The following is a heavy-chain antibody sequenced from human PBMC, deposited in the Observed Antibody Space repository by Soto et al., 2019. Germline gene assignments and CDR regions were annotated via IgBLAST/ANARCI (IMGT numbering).Heavy chain of an antibody. CDR1: GFTFNSYW. J-gene: IGHJ4*02. Sequence: EVQLVESGGGLVQPGGSLRLSCAASGFTFNSYWMHWVRQAPGKGLVWVSRINDDGSMTNYADSERGRFTISRDNAKSTLYLQMNSLRAEDTAVYYCARLKAGTAAFDDWGQGTLVTVSS. CDR2: INDDGSMT. D-gene: IGHD6-19*01. V-gene: IGHV3-74*01. CDR3: ARLKAGTAAFDD.